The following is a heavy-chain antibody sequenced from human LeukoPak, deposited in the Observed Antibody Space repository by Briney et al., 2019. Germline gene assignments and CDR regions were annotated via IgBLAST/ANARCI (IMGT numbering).Heavy chain of an antibody. CDR2: ISGSGGST. CDR1: GFTFSSYA. J-gene: IGHJ4*02. V-gene: IGHV3-23*01. D-gene: IGHD2-21*02. CDR3: AKDWRNWDKCGADCLNY. Sequence: GGSLRLSCAASGFTFSSYAMSWVRQAPGKGLEWVSAISGSGGSTYYADSVKGRFTISRDNSKNTLYLQMNSLRAEDTAVYYCAKDWRNWDKCGADCLNYWGQGTLVTVPS.